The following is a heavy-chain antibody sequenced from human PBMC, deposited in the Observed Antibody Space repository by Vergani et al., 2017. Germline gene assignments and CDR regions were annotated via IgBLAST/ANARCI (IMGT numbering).Heavy chain of an antibody. CDR1: GFTFSSSS. D-gene: IGHD5/OR15-5a*01. J-gene: IGHJ5*02. CDR2: ISSSTSTI. V-gene: IGHV3-48*01. CDR3: ARSLGSRKAHFDWFDP. Sequence: EVQLVESGGGLVQPGGSLRLSCAASGFTFSSSSMNWVRQAPGKGLEWVSYISSSTSTIYYADSVKGRFTISRDNAKNSLYLQMNSLRAEDTAVYYCARSLGSRKAHFDWFDPWGQGTLVTVSS.